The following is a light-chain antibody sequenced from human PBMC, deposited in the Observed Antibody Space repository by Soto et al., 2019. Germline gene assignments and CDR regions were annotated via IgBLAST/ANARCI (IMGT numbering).Light chain of an antibody. V-gene: IGLV2-14*01. Sequence: QSVLTQPASVSGSPGQSIAIACTGTSSDVGAYDYVSWYQQHPGKAPKVMIYDVTNRPSGVSNRFSGSKSGNTASLTISGLQAEDEADYYCSSCTSSSTYVFGTGTKVTVL. CDR3: SSCTSSSTYV. CDR2: DVT. J-gene: IGLJ1*01. CDR1: SSDVGAYDY.